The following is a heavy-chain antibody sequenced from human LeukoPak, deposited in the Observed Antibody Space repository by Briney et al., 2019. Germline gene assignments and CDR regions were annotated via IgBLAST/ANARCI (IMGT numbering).Heavy chain of an antibody. D-gene: IGHD3-3*01. J-gene: IGHJ4*02. Sequence: PSETLSLTCTVSGGSISSSSYYWGWIRQPPGKGLEWIGSIYYSGSTYYNPSLKSRVTISVDTSKNQFSLKLSPVTAADTAVYYCARHPDFWSGYYALLFDYWGQGTLVTVSS. CDR1: GGSISSSSYY. CDR2: IYYSGST. V-gene: IGHV4-39*01. CDR3: ARHPDFWSGYYALLFDY.